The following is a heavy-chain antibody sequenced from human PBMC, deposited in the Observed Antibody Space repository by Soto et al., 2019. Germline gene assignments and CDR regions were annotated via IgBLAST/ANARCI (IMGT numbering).Heavy chain of an antibody. J-gene: IGHJ5*02. CDR3: AREFPQNWFDP. V-gene: IGHV4-59*01. Sequence: ETLSLTCTVSGGSISSYYWSWIRQPPGKGLEWIGYISYSGSTNYNPSLKSRVTMSVDTSKNQFSLKLSSVTAADTAVYYCAREFPQNWFDPWGQGTLVTVSS. CDR1: GGSISSYY. CDR2: ISYSGST.